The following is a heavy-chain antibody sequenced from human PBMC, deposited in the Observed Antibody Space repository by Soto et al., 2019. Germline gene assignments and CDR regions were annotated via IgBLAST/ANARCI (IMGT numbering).Heavy chain of an antibody. D-gene: IGHD1-1*01. J-gene: IGHJ3*02. CDR1: GGSITSGGRY. CDR3: AQALVVTGGDGFDI. Sequence: QVRLQEWGPGLVKPSQTLSLKCSVSGGSITSGGRYWSWIRQLPGKGLEWIGDIYYSGNTYYNASLKRRVTISVEAAKNQFSLKLSSVTAADTAGYYCAQALVVTGGDGFDIWGQGRLVTVSS. V-gene: IGHV4-31*02. CDR2: IYYSGNT.